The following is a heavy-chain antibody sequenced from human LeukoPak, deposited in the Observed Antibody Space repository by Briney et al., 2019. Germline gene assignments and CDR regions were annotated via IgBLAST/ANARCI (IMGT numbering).Heavy chain of an antibody. CDR2: IYYSGTT. V-gene: IGHV4-59*01. Sequence: SETLSLTCIVSGGSISHYYWNWIRQPPGKGLEWISYIYYSGTTNYNPSLKSRVTISVNTSKNQFSLKLSSVTTADTAVYYCARGFTLFDPWGQGTLVTVSS. J-gene: IGHJ5*02. CDR1: GGSISHYY. D-gene: IGHD2/OR15-2a*01. CDR3: ARGFTLFDP.